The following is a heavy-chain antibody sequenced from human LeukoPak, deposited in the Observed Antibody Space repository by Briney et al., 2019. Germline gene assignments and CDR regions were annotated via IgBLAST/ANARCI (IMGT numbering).Heavy chain of an antibody. Sequence: QPGGSLRLSCAASGFTFSSYAMTWVRQAPGKGLEWFSVISGSGGNTYYADSVKGRFAISRDNSKNTLYLQMSSLRAEDTALYYCAKDPLRILGAWGQGTLVTVSS. CDR1: GFTFSSYA. J-gene: IGHJ4*02. D-gene: IGHD1-26*01. V-gene: IGHV3-23*01. CDR3: AKDPLRILGA. CDR2: ISGSGGNT.